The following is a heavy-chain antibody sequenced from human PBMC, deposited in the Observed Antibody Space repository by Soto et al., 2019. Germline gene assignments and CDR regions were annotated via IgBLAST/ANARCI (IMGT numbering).Heavy chain of an antibody. CDR1: GGSIRRDAYA. J-gene: IGHJ5*02. Sequence: QLQLQESGSGLMKPSQTLSLTCTVSGGSIRRDAYAWSWIRQPPGKGLEWIGYVYQSGNAYYNPSLESRVTSPLDASKNEFSLKLTSVTAADTAVYFCARVEDDTETYYYDHWGQGTLITVSP. CDR3: ARVEDDTETYYYDH. V-gene: IGHV4-30-2*01. D-gene: IGHD3-22*01. CDR2: VYQSGNA.